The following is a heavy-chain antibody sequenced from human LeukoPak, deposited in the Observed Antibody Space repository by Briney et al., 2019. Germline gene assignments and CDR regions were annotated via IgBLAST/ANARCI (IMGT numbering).Heavy chain of an antibody. V-gene: IGHV3-23*01. Sequence: GGSLRLSCAASGFTFSSYAMYWVRQAPGKGLEWVSGIFGSGGSTHYADSWQGRFTISRDNSKNTVYLQMNSLRAEDTAVYYCAKTTTGYSSGRFPGWPVDYWGQGTLVTVSS. D-gene: IGHD6-19*01. CDR2: IFGSGGST. CDR1: GFTFSSYA. CDR3: AKTTTGYSSGRFPGWPVDY. J-gene: IGHJ4*02.